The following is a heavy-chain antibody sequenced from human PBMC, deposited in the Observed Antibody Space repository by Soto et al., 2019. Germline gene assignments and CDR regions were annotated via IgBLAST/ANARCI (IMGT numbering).Heavy chain of an antibody. CDR2: IYYSGST. J-gene: IGHJ4*02. V-gene: IGHV4-61*01. CDR1: GGSVSSGSYY. Sequence: QVQLQESGPGLVKPSETLSLTCTVSGGSVSSGSYYWSWIRQPPGKGLEWIGYIYYSGSTNYNPALRSRVTLSVDTSKNQVALKLSSVTAADTAVYYWARTMVGARAGYFDYWGRGTLVTVSS. CDR3: ARTMVGARAGYFDY. D-gene: IGHD1-26*01.